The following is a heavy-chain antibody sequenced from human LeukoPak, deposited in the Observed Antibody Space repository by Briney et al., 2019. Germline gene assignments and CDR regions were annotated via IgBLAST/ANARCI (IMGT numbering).Heavy chain of an antibody. CDR2: ISWNSGSI. J-gene: IGHJ6*02. CDR3: AKGSYGDYDLGHYYGMDV. D-gene: IGHD4-17*01. CDR1: GFTFDDYA. V-gene: IGHV3-9*01. Sequence: GGSLRLSCAASGFTFDDYAMHWVRQAPGKGLEWVSGISWNSGSIGYADSVKGRFTISRDNAKNSLYLQMNSLRAEDTALYYCAKGSYGDYDLGHYYGMDVWGQGTTVTVSS.